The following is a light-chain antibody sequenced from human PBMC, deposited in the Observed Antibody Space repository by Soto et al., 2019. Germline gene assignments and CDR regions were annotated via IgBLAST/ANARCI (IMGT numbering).Light chain of an antibody. CDR1: QTISNY. CDR3: QQSYSSPGT. V-gene: IGKV1-39*01. J-gene: IGKJ1*01. CDR2: AAS. Sequence: DIQMTQSPSSLSASVGDRVTITCRASQTISNYLNWYQQKPGKAPKFLIYAASSLQSGVPSRFSGSGSGTDFTLTISSLQPEDFATYYCQQSYSSPGTFGPGTKVDIK.